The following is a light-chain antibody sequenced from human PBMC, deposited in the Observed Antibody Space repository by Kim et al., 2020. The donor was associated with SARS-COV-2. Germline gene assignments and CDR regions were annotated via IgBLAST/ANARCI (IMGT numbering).Light chain of an antibody. J-gene: IGLJ3*02. V-gene: IGLV10-54*04. CDR2: RTN. Sequence: QTATLACIGDRNNVGDQGAAWLQHRLGQPPKVLSYRTNSRPSGVSERFSASRSGNIASLTISGLQSEDEGDFYCSAWDSILTAWVFGGGTQLTVL. CDR3: SAWDSILTAWV. CDR1: RNNVGDQG.